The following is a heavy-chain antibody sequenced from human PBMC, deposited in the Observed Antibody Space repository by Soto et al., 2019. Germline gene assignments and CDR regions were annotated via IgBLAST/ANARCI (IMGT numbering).Heavy chain of an antibody. D-gene: IGHD6-19*01. V-gene: IGHV1-18*04. CDR3: ARDFPVSSGWNAESYYYAMDV. CDR2: ISAYSGNT. Sequence: QVQLVQSGVEVKKPGASVKVSCKASNYTFTNYGITWVRQAPGQGLEWMGWISAYSGNTNCAQRLQGRVSLIADTSTSTAYMELRSLISDDAAVYYCARDFPVSSGWNAESYYYAMDVWGQGTTVTVSS. CDR1: NYTFTNYG. J-gene: IGHJ6*02.